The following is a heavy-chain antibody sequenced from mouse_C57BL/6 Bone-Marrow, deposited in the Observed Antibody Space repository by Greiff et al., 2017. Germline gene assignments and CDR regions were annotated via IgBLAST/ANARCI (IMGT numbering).Heavy chain of an antibody. CDR3: TDYYGSIWYFDV. J-gene: IGHJ1*03. CDR1: GFTFSNYW. Sequence: VKVEESGGGLVQPGGSMKLSCVASGFTFSNYWMNWVRQSPEKGLEWVAQIRLKSDNYETHYEESVKGRYTISRDDSKTGVYLQMNNLRAEDTGIYYCTDYYGSIWYFDVWGTGTTVTVSS. V-gene: IGHV6-3*01. CDR2: IRLKSDNYET. D-gene: IGHD1-1*01.